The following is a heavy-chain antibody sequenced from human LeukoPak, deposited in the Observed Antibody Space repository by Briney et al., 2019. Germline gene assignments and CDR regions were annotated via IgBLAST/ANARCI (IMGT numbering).Heavy chain of an antibody. CDR3: AREADRDFWSGYYMDY. D-gene: IGHD3-3*01. J-gene: IGHJ4*02. CDR1: GGTFSSYA. Sequence: SVKVSCKASGGTFSSYAISWVRQAPGQGLEWMGRIIPNLGIANYAQKFQGRVTITADKSTSTAYMELSSLRSEDTAVYYCAREADRDFWSGYYMDYWGQGTLVTVSS. V-gene: IGHV1-69*04. CDR2: IIPNLGIA.